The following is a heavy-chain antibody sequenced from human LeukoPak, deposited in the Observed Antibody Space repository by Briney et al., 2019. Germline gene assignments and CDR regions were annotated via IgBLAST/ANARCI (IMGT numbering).Heavy chain of an antibody. CDR3: TRSPDGRNWFDP. CDR2: ISSDESST. Sequence: GGSLRLSCAASGFTFSHHWMHWVRRAPGKGLVWVSHISSDESSTTYADSVKGRFTISRDNRKNTLYLQMNSLRVEDTAMYYCTRSPDGRNWFDPWGQGTLVTVSS. CDR1: GFTFSHHW. V-gene: IGHV3-74*01. J-gene: IGHJ5*02. D-gene: IGHD1-14*01.